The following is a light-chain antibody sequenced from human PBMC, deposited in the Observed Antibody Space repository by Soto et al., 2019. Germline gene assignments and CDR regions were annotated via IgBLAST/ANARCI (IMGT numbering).Light chain of an antibody. V-gene: IGKV1-5*01. Sequence: IQMTQSPSTLSASVGDRVTITCRASQNIDAWLAWYQQKPGKAPKLLIYDASSFESGVPSRFSGSGSGTEFTLTISSLQPDDFATYYCQQYNDYWTFGQGTKVDIK. CDR2: DAS. J-gene: IGKJ1*01. CDR3: QQYNDYWT. CDR1: QNIDAW.